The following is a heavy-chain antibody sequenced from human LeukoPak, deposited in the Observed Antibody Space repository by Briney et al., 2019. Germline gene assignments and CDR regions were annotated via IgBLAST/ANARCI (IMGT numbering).Heavy chain of an antibody. Sequence: ASVEVSCKASGYTFTGYYMHWVRQAPGQGLEWMGWINANSGGTDYAKKFQDRVTMTRDASISTAYMELSRLTSDDTAVYYCARDGHGGNSFDYWGQGTLVTVSS. D-gene: IGHD4-23*01. CDR2: INANSGGT. V-gene: IGHV1-2*02. J-gene: IGHJ4*02. CDR1: GYTFTGYY. CDR3: ARDGHGGNSFDY.